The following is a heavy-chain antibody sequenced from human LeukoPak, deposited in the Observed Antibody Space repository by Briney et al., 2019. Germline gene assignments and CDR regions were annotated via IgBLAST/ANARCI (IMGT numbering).Heavy chain of an antibody. D-gene: IGHD3-10*01. V-gene: IGHV4-34*01. CDR1: GGSFSGYY. CDR2: INHIGST. J-gene: IGHJ4*02. Sequence: SETLSLTSAVYGGSFSGYYWSSIRQPPRKGLEWIGEINHIGSTNYNPSLKSRVTKSVDTSKNQFSLKLSSVTAADTAVYYCARGAWGELFYYFDYWGQGTLVTVSS. CDR3: ARGAWGELFYYFDY.